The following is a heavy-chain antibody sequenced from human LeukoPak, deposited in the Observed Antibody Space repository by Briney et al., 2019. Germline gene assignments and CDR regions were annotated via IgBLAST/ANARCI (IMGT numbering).Heavy chain of an antibody. CDR3: GKDPNVVGGAIPYDY. CDR2: ITGGGGSA. CDR1: GFTFRSNA. D-gene: IGHD2-2*01. Sequence: GGSLRLSCAASGFTFRSNAMSWVRQATGKGIERVSDITGGGGSASYADSVKGRFTISRDNSKNMLYLQMNNLRAEDTAVYYCGKDPNVVGGAIPYDYWGQGTLVTVSS. V-gene: IGHV3-23*01. J-gene: IGHJ4*02.